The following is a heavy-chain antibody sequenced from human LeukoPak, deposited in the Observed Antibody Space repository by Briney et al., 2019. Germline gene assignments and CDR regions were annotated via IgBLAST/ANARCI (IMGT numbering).Heavy chain of an antibody. J-gene: IGHJ4*02. V-gene: IGHV3-30*04. CDR2: IPFDGSKQ. D-gene: IGHD3-10*01. CDR1: GLTFSSYV. Sequence: GGSLRLYCAASGLTFSSYVMNWVRQAPGRGLEWVAAIPFDGSKQYYADSVKGRFTVSRDNSKNTLYLHMKNLRTEDTAIYYCATGGSGTYTQYFDHWGQGNLVTVSS. CDR3: ATGGSGTYTQYFDH.